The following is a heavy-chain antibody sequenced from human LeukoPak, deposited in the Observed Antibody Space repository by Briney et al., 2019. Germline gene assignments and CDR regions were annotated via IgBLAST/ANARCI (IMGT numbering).Heavy chain of an antibody. V-gene: IGHV3-23*01. D-gene: IGHD6-19*01. CDR1: GFTFSSYA. J-gene: IGHJ4*02. Sequence: GGSLRLSCEASGFTFSSYAMSWVRQAPGKGLEWVSATSGNGAKTYYADSVKGRFTISRDNSKNTLYLQMNSLRAEDTAVYYCAKDSGWPFDYWGQGTLVTVSS. CDR2: TSGNGAKT. CDR3: AKDSGWPFDY.